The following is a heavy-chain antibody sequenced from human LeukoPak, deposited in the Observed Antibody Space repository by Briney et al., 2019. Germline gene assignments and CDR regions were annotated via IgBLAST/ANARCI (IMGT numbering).Heavy chain of an antibody. CDR3: ARGYYYDSSAFAYYFDH. CDR2: IGSSSSYI. CDR1: GVTFSSYS. J-gene: IGHJ4*02. V-gene: IGHV3-21*01. Sequence: PGGSLRLSCVVSGVTFSSYSMNWARQAPGKGLEWVSSIGSSSSYIHYADSVKGRFTISRDNAKHSLYLQMNSLRAEDTAVYYCARGYYYDSSAFAYYFDHWGQGTLVTVSS. D-gene: IGHD3-22*01.